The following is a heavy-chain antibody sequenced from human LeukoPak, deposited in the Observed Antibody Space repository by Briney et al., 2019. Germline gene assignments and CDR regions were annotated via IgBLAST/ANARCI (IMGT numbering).Heavy chain of an antibody. J-gene: IGHJ3*02. Sequence: QTGGSLRLSCAASGFTFSDYAMTWVRQAPGKGLEWVATISGSGVMTYYADSVKGRFTISRDNSKNTLYLQMNSLRAEDTAVYYCAPRPTRGGLAFDIWGQGTMVTVSS. D-gene: IGHD2-15*01. V-gene: IGHV3-23*01. CDR2: ISGSGVMT. CDR1: GFTFSDYA. CDR3: APRPTRGGLAFDI.